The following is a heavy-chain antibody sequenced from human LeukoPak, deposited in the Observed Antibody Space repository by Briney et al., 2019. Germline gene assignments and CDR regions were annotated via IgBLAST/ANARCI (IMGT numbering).Heavy chain of an antibody. J-gene: IGHJ4*02. Sequence: SETLCLTCAVSGYSISSGYYWGWIRQPPGKGLEWIGSIYHSGSTYYNPSLKSRVTISVDTSKNQFPLKLSSVTAADTAVYYCARRVRYYYDSSGYYWAWDYWGQGTLVTVSS. CDR3: ARRVRYYYDSSGYYWAWDY. CDR2: IYHSGST. V-gene: IGHV4-38-2*01. D-gene: IGHD3-22*01. CDR1: GYSISSGYY.